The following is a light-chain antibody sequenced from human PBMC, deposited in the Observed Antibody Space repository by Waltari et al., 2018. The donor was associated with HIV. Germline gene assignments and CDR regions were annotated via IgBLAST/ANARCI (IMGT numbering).Light chain of an antibody. CDR1: SSDIGAYNF. CDR3: ASYTRSGILL. V-gene: IGLV2-14*01. Sequence: QSALTQPASVSGSPGKSITISCIGSSSDIGAYNFVSWYQQRPGKAPKLMIYEVSGRPSGSSNLFSGSKSGITASLTISGLQADDEADYYCASYTRSGILLFGGGTRLTVL. CDR2: EVS. J-gene: IGLJ2*01.